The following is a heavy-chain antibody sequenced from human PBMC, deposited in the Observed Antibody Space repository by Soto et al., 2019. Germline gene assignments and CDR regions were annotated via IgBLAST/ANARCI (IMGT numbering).Heavy chain of an antibody. V-gene: IGHV3-33*01. J-gene: IGHJ3*02. Sequence: GGSLRLSCAASGFTLSSNGMHWVRKAPGKGLEWVAFIWYDGSDKYYADSVKGRFTIYRDNSKNTLYLQMNSLRAEDTAVYYCARDRYPNYPPDAYDIWGEGTLFTVSS. D-gene: IGHD4-4*01. CDR2: IWYDGSDK. CDR1: GFTLSSNG. CDR3: ARDRYPNYPPDAYDI.